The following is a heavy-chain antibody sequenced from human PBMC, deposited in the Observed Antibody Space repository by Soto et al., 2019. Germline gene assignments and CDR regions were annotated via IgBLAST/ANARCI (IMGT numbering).Heavy chain of an antibody. D-gene: IGHD4-17*01. CDR3: ARETTVTTFLFDY. V-gene: IGHV1-69*13. Sequence: ASVKVSCKASGGTFSSYAISWVRQAPGQGLEWMGGIIPIFGTANYAQKFQGRVTITADESTSTAYMELSSLRSEDTAVYYCARETTVTTFLFDYWGQGTLVTVSS. CDR2: IIPIFGTA. J-gene: IGHJ4*02. CDR1: GGTFSSYA.